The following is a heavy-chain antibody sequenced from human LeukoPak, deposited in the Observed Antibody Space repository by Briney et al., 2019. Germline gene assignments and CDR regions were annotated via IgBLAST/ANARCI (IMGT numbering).Heavy chain of an antibody. CDR2: IYTSGTT. J-gene: IGHJ4*02. V-gene: IGHV4-4*07. Sequence: SETLSLTCSLSGGSLNTYYWSWIRQPAGKGLEWLGRIYTSGTTKYNPSLESRVTMSADTSKNQFSLKLTSVTAADTAVYYCARDRGPVIAFFDYWSQGTLVTVSS. CDR1: GGSLNTYY. D-gene: IGHD3-10*01. CDR3: ARDRGPVIAFFDY.